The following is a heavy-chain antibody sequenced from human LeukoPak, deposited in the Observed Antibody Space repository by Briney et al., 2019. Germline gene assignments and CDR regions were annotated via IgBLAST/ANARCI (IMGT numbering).Heavy chain of an antibody. Sequence: GGSLRLSCTVSGFTFSKFWMSWVRQAPGRGLEWVANIHPEGNEKYHVESVKGRFTISRDNAKNLLFLQMNGLRVEDTAVYYCARGDDFSGDHWGQGTLSPSPQ. J-gene: IGHJ4*02. CDR2: IHPEGNEK. CDR1: GFTFSKFW. D-gene: IGHD1-1*01. CDR3: ARGDDFSGDH. V-gene: IGHV3-7*04.